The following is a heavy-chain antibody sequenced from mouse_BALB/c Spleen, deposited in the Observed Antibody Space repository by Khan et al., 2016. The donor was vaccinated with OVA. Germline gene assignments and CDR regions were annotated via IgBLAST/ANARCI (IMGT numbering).Heavy chain of an antibody. Sequence: QVQLKESGPGLVQPSQSLSITCRVSGFSLTTYGVHWVRQSPGKGLEWLGVIRSGGNTDYNAAFISRLSITKDNSKSQVFFKRDSLQADDTGVYYCARNSYMYDFTYWGQGTLVTVSA. CDR2: IRSGGNT. CDR3: ARNSYMYDFTY. CDR1: GFSLTTYG. J-gene: IGHJ3*01. D-gene: IGHD2-14*01. V-gene: IGHV2-2*01.